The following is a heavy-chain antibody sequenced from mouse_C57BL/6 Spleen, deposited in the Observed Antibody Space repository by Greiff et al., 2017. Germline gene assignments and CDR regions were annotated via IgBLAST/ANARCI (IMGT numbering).Heavy chain of an antibody. CDR1: GYTFTSYW. J-gene: IGHJ3*01. Sequence: QVHVKQPGAELVKPGASVKMSCKASGYTFTSYWITWVKQRPGQGLEWIGDIYPGSGSTNYNEKFKSKATLTVDTSSSTAYMQLSSLTSEDSAVYYCARWGDYDVAWFAYWGQGTLVTVSA. D-gene: IGHD2-4*01. V-gene: IGHV1-55*01. CDR3: ARWGDYDVAWFAY. CDR2: IYPGSGST.